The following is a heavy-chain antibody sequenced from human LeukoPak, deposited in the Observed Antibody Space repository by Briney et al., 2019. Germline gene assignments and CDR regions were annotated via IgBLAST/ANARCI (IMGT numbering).Heavy chain of an antibody. CDR2: MYPSGST. Sequence: SETLSLTCAVYGGSFSGYYWTWIRQTPGKGLEWIGEMYPSGSTNYNPSLKSRVTISVDTSKNQFSLKLSSVTPADTAVYYCARGRQNVTMIVVVMTAVSYYLDVWGKGTTVTVS. CDR1: GGSFSGYY. V-gene: IGHV4-34*01. D-gene: IGHD3-22*01. CDR3: ARGRQNVTMIVVVMTAVSYYLDV. J-gene: IGHJ6*03.